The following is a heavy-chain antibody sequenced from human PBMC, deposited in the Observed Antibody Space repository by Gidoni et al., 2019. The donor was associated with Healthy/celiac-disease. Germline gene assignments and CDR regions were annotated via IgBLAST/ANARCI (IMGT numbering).Heavy chain of an antibody. CDR1: GFTFSSYA. J-gene: IGHJ6*02. V-gene: IGHV3-23*04. D-gene: IGHD3-9*01. Sequence: EVQLVESGGGLVQPGGSLRLSCAASGFTFSSYAMGWVRQVPGKGLGWVPAFSVSGCRPYYDDPVKGRFTISRDNSKNTLYLQMNSLRAEDTAVYYCANSPITIFDYYYYGIDVWGQGTTVTVSS. CDR3: ANSPITIFDYYYYGIDV. CDR2: FSVSGCRP.